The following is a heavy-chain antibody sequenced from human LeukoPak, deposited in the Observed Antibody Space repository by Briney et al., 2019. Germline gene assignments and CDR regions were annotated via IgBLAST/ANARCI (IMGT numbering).Heavy chain of an antibody. CDR2: IHYDGSNN. V-gene: IGHV3-30*02. Sequence: PGGSLTLSCAASGFTFSSYAMHWVRQAPGKGLEGVAFIHYDGSNNYYADSVKGRFTISIDNSKNTLYLQMNTLRADDTAVYYCAKDHGSSDWYYFDYWGQGTLVTVSS. D-gene: IGHD6-13*01. CDR3: AKDHGSSDWYYFDY. CDR1: GFTFSSYA. J-gene: IGHJ4*02.